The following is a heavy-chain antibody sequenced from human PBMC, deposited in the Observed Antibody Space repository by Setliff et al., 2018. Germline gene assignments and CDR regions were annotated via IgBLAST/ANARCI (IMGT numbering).Heavy chain of an antibody. D-gene: IGHD3-22*01. J-gene: IGHJ4*02. V-gene: IGHV4-39*07. CDR2: MYYGGST. Sequence: PSETLSLTCTVSGGSFSSNSYYWGWIRQPPGKGLEWIGSMYYGGSTYYNPSLKSRVTISIDPSKNQFSLKLSSVTAADTAVYYCARAPRYFDSTGSYFDGWGQGTPVTVSS. CDR1: GGSFSSNSYY. CDR3: ARAPRYFDSTGSYFDG.